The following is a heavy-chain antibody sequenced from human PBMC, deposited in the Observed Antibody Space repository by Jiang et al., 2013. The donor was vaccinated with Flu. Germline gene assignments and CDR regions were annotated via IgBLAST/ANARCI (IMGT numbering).Heavy chain of an antibody. CDR2: INSNSGDT. CDR1: GYSFTSYW. J-gene: IGHJ4*02. Sequence: GAEVKKPGESLKISCKGSGYSFTSYWIGWVRQAPGQGLEWMGWINSNSGDTNYAQKFQGRVTMTRDTSLTTAYMDLGRLISDDTAVYYCARETSAVFHSWGQGTLVTVSS. CDR3: ARETSAVFHS. V-gene: IGHV1-2*02.